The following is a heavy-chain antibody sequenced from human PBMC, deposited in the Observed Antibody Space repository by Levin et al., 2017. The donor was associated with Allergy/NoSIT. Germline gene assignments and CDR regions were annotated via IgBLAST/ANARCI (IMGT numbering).Heavy chain of an antibody. CDR2: ISPTGGTV. D-gene: IGHD2-15*01. CDR3: ARDPIRSEGCSFDL. V-gene: IGHV3-48*02. CDR1: GFTFDAYG. J-gene: IGHJ4*02. Sequence: GGSLRLSCAASGFTFDAYGMTWVRQAPGKGLEWISYISPTGGTVNYADSVRGRFTVSTDNAKNSLYLQMNSLRDADTAVFYCARDPIRSEGCSFDLWCQGTLVTVSA.